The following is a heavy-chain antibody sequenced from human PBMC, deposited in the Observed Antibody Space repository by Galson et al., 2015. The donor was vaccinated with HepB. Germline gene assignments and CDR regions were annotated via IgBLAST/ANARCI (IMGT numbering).Heavy chain of an antibody. Sequence: SLRLSCAVSGFTFGHYGMAWVRQAPGKGLEWVSVISGSDKSPYYADSVKGRFTISRDNSKNTLYLQLNSLRVEDTAIYYCAKTVRDWDWYFDLWGRGTLVTVSS. D-gene: IGHD3-9*01. V-gene: IGHV3-23*01. CDR3: AKTVRDWDWYFDL. CDR1: GFTFGHYG. J-gene: IGHJ2*01. CDR2: ISGSDKSP.